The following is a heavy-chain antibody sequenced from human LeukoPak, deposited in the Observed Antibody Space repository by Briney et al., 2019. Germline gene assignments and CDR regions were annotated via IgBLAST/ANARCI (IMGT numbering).Heavy chain of an antibody. CDR2: IYYSGST. V-gene: IGHV4-59*01. Sequence: SETLFLTCTVSGDSINSDYWNWIRQPPGKGLEWIGFIYYSGSTNYNPSLKSRVTISVDTSKNQFSLKLSSVTAADTAVYYCARDDLRDILTGQGAFDIWGQGTMVTVSS. CDR1: GDSINSDY. D-gene: IGHD3-9*01. J-gene: IGHJ3*02. CDR3: ARDDLRDILTGQGAFDI.